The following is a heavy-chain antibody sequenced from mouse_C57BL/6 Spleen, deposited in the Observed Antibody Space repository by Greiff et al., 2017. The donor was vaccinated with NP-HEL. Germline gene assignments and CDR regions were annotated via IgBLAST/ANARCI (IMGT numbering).Heavy chain of an antibody. V-gene: IGHV1-80*01. D-gene: IGHD3-2*02. CDR1: GYAFRSYW. CDR2: IYPGDGDT. J-gene: IGHJ3*01. CDR3: ARTAQAPLAY. Sequence: VQLQQSGAELVKPGASVKISCKASGYAFRSYWMNWVKPRPGKGLAWIGQIYPGDGDTNYNGKFKGKATLTADKSSSTAYMQLSSLTSEDSAVYFCARTAQAPLAYWGQGTLVTVSA.